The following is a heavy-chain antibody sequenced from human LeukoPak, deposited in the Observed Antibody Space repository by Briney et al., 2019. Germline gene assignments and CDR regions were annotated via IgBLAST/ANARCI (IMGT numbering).Heavy chain of an antibody. CDR2: ISSSSTYI. D-gene: IGHD2-15*01. V-gene: IGHV3-21*04. CDR3: AKDKFAADT. CDR1: GFTFSSYT. J-gene: IGHJ5*02. Sequence: GGSLRLSCAASGFTFSSYTMNWVRQAPGKGLEWVSSISSSSTYINYADSVKGRFTISRDNAKNSLYPQMNSLRAEDTAVYYCAKDKFAADTWGQGTLVTVSS.